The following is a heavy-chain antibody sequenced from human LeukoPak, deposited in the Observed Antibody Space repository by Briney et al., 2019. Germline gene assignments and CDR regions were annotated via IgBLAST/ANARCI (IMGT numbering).Heavy chain of an antibody. CDR1: GGSITGHY. Sequence: SETLSLTCAVSGGSITGHYWNWIRQPAEKRVEWIGRIHTSGITSYNPSLKSRVTMSVDTSKSQFSLELSSVTAADTAIYYCARGGVVVAAATFDHWGQGTLVTVSS. CDR3: ARGGVVVAAATFDH. V-gene: IGHV4-4*07. D-gene: IGHD2-15*01. CDR2: IHTSGIT. J-gene: IGHJ4*02.